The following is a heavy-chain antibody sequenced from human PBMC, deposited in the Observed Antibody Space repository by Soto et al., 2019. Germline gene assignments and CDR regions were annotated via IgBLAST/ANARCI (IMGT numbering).Heavy chain of an antibody. CDR2: IWSDGSRQ. Sequence: QVQLVESGGGVVQPGGSLRLSCVGSGFTFSSHIMHWVRQAPGKGLEWVSLIWSDGSRQHYGDSVKGRFTISRDNSKNTLSLQMNSLRADDTALYYCATEGGSTVTDFDYWGQGTLVTVSS. D-gene: IGHD4-17*01. CDR1: GFTFSSHI. V-gene: IGHV3-33*01. J-gene: IGHJ4*02. CDR3: ATEGGSTVTDFDY.